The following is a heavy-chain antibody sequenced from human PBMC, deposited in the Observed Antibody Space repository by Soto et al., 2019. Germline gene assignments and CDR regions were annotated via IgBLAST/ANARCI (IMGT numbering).Heavy chain of an antibody. CDR2: TYYRSKWYN. J-gene: IGHJ5*02. CDR3: ARRYCSGGSCPFDP. CDR1: GDSVSSNSAA. Sequence: SQTLSLTCATSGDSVSSNSAAWNWIRQSPSRGLEWLGRTYYRSKWYNDYAVSVKSRITINPDTSKNQFSLQLNSVTPEDTAVYYCARRYCSGGSCPFDPWGQGTLVTVSS. V-gene: IGHV6-1*01. D-gene: IGHD2-15*01.